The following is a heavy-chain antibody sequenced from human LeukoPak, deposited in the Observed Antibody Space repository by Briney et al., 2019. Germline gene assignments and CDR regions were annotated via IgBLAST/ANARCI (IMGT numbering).Heavy chain of an antibody. Sequence: PGGPLRLSCVASGFTFSKRWMTWVRQAPGQGLERVANINNEDGSEKYYVDSVKGRFTISRDNAKNSLFLQMNGLRVEDTAVYYCATYGVVVGATDYWGQGTLVTVSS. J-gene: IGHJ4*02. V-gene: IGHV3-7*01. CDR1: GFTFSKRW. CDR3: ATYGVVVGATDY. CDR2: INNEDGSEK. D-gene: IGHD2-15*01.